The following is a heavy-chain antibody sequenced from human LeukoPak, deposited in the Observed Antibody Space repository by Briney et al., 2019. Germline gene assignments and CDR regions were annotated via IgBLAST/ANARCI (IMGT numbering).Heavy chain of an antibody. J-gene: IGHJ4*02. D-gene: IGHD3-22*01. CDR3: AKDLATMIVVVTPADY. CDR1: GFTFTAYA. V-gene: IGHV3-23*01. CDR2: ISGSGGST. Sequence: GGSLRLSCGASGFTFTAYAMNWVRQGPGKGLEWVSAISGSGGSTYYADSVKGRFTISRDNSKNTLYLQMNSLRAEDTAVYYCAKDLATMIVVVTPADYWGQGTLVTVSS.